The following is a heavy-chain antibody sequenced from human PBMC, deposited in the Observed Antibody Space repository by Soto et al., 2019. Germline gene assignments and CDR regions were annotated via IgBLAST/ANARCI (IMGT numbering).Heavy chain of an antibody. J-gene: IGHJ3*02. CDR2: IRSKAYGGTT. CDR3: TRVVVVAATWAFDI. CDR1: GFTFGDYA. Sequence: GGSLRLSCTASGFTFGDYAMSWFRQAPGKGLEWVGFIRSKAYGGTTEYAASVKGRFTISRDDSKSIAYLQMNSLKTEDTAVYYCTRVVVVAATWAFDIWGQGTMVTVSS. V-gene: IGHV3-49*03. D-gene: IGHD2-15*01.